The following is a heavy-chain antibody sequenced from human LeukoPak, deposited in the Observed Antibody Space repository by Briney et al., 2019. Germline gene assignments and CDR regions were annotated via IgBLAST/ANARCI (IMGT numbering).Heavy chain of an antibody. Sequence: QPGGSLILSCAASGFTFSDHYMDWGRQAPGKGLEWVGRTRNKANSYTTEYAASVKGKFTISRDDPKSSLYLQMNSLKTEDTAVYYCAREWELLFGGSAFDIWGQGTMVTVSS. CDR3: AREWELLFGGSAFDI. CDR2: TRNKANSYTT. D-gene: IGHD1-26*01. J-gene: IGHJ3*02. V-gene: IGHV3-72*01. CDR1: GFTFSDHY.